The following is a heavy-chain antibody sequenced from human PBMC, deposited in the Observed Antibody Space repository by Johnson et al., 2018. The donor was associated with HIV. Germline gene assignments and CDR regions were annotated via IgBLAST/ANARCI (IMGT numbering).Heavy chain of an antibody. CDR3: ARGIGLGAGSAFDI. D-gene: IGHD3/OR15-3a*01. Sequence: QVQLVESGGGLVQPGGSLRLSCAASGFTFSSYAMHWVRQAPGKGLEWVAVISYDGSNKYYAASVKGRFTISRDNSKNTLYLQMNSLRAGDTAVYYCARGIGLGAGSAFDIWGQGTMVTVSS. CDR1: GFTFSSYA. V-gene: IGHV3-30*04. J-gene: IGHJ3*02. CDR2: ISYDGSNK.